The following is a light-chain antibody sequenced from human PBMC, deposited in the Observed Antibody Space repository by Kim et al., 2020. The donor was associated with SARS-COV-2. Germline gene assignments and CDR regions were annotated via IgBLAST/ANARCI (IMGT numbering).Light chain of an antibody. J-gene: IGLJ1*01. Sequence: SYELTQPSSVSVSPGQTATITCSGANLGDKYVCWYQQRPGQSPVLVIHQDTRRPSGIPERFSASNSGDTATLTISGTQDIDEADYYCQAWDSHTLYVFGPGTKVTVL. CDR1: NLGDKY. CDR3: QAWDSHTLYV. V-gene: IGLV3-1*01. CDR2: QDT.